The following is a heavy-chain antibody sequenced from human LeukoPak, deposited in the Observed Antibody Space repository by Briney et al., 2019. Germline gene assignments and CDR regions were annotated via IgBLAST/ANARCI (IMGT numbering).Heavy chain of an antibody. J-gene: IGHJ3*02. CDR3: ARAALIYYDTSGYSDAFDI. V-gene: IGHV4-59*01. D-gene: IGHD3-22*01. CDR1: GGFISSDY. Sequence: SETLSLTCTVSGGFISSDYWSWIRQPPGKGLEWIGYIYYSGSTNYSPSLKSRVTISLATSRDQFSLKLNSVTAADTAVYYCARAALIYYDTSGYSDAFDIWGQGTMVTVSS. CDR2: IYYSGST.